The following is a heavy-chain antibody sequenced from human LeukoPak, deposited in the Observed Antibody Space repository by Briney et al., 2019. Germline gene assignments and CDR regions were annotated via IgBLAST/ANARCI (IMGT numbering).Heavy chain of an antibody. CDR3: AREWELVY. CDR2: ISYDGSTK. CDR1: GFTFSSYA. Sequence: GGSLRLSCAASGFTFSSYAMHWVRQAPGKGLEWVAVISYDGSTKYYADSVKGRFTISRDNSKNMLYLQMNSLRAEDTAVYYCAREWELVYWGQGTLSPSPQ. J-gene: IGHJ4*02. D-gene: IGHD1-26*01. V-gene: IGHV3-30-3*01.